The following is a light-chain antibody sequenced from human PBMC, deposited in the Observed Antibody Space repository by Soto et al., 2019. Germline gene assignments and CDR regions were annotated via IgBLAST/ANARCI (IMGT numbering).Light chain of an antibody. V-gene: IGLV2-14*01. J-gene: IGLJ1*01. CDR2: EVT. Sequence: QSVLTQPASVSGSPGQSITISCTGTSSDVGGYNYVSWYQHHPGKAPKLLIYEVTNRPSGVSNRFSASKSGNTASLTISGLQAEDEADYYCTSYTTSRTPLYVFGTGTKFTVL. CDR3: TSYTTSRTPLYV. CDR1: SSDVGGYNY.